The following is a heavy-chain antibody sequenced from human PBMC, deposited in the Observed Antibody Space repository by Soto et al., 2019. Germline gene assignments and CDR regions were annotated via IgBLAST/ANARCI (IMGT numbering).Heavy chain of an antibody. CDR3: ARSVTADY. CDR2: INPSGGST. V-gene: IGHV1-46*03. D-gene: IGHD4-4*01. CDR1: GYTFTIDY. Sequence: ASVKVSCKASGYTFTIDYMNWVRQAPGQGLEWMGIINPSGGSTSYAQKFQGRVTMTGDASTGTVYMELTSLRSDDTAVYYCARSVTADYWGQGTLVTVSS. J-gene: IGHJ4*02.